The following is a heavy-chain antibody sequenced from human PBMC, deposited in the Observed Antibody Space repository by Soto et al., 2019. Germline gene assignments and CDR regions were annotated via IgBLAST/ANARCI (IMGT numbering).Heavy chain of an antibody. J-gene: IGHJ6*02. V-gene: IGHV3-48*02. D-gene: IGHD3-10*01. CDR1: GFTFSSYS. CDR3: ARGLRGVIVDYGMDV. CDR2: ISSSSSTI. Sequence: PGGSLRLSCAASGFTFSSYSMNWVRQAPGKGLEWVSYISSSSSTIYYADSVKGRFTISRDNAKNSLYLQMNSLRDEDTAVYYCARGLRGVIVDYGMDVWGQGTTVTVSS.